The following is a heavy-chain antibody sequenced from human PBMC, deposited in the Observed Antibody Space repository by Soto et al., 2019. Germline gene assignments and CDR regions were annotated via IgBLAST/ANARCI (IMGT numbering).Heavy chain of an antibody. CDR3: SSRDPGTSVDY. CDR1: GGSFTSNNW. Sequence: QVQLQESGPGLVKPSGTLSLNCAVSGGSFTSNNWWPWVRQPPGQGLEWIGEIYRTGSTNYNPSLKSRVTISLDKSENQFSLKVTSLTAADTAVYYCSSRDPGTSVDYWGQGTLVTVYS. CDR2: IYRTGST. J-gene: IGHJ4*02. V-gene: IGHV4-4*02. D-gene: IGHD1-1*01.